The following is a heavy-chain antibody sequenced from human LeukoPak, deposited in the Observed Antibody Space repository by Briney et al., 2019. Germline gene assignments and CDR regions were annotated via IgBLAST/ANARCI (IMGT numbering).Heavy chain of an antibody. CDR1: GYTFTGYY. CDR3: ARDLRNTMVRGVTLGY. D-gene: IGHD3-10*01. CDR2: INPNSGST. Sequence: ASVKVSCKASGYTFTGYYMHWVRQAPGQGLEWMGWINPNSGSTNYAQKFQGRVTMTRDTSISTAYMELSRLRSDDTAVYYCARDLRNTMVRGVTLGYWGQGTLATVSS. V-gene: IGHV1-2*02. J-gene: IGHJ4*02.